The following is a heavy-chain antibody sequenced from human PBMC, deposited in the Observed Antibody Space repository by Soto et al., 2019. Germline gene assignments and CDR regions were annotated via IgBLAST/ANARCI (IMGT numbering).Heavy chain of an antibody. CDR1: GFTFDDHA. CDR2: ISWNSASI. Sequence: EVQLVESGGGSVQPGRSLRLSCAASGFTFDDHAMHWVRQTPGKGLEWVSGISWNSASIGYADSVKGRFTISRDNARNTLYLQMNSLRAEDTAVYYCARDLSGRADVWGQGTTVTVSS. D-gene: IGHD3-10*01. J-gene: IGHJ6*02. V-gene: IGHV3-9*01. CDR3: ARDLSGRADV.